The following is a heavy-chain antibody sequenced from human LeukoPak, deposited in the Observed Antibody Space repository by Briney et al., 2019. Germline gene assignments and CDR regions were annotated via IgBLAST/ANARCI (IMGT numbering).Heavy chain of an antibody. CDR1: GFIFSDYY. CDR2: IGVSQTTM. CDR3: AGDAVGVEPGDAFDI. V-gene: IGHV3-11*04. D-gene: IGHD1-26*01. Sequence: PGGSLRLSCAASGFIFSDYYMTWIRQAPGQGLEWVAHIGVSQTTMYYADSVKGRFTISRDNDKNSLHLQMDSLRDEDTAVYYCAGDAVGVEPGDAFDIWGQGTMVTVSS. J-gene: IGHJ3*02.